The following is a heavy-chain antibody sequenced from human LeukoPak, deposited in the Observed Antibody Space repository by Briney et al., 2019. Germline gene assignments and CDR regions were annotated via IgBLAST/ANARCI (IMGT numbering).Heavy chain of an antibody. CDR3: ARGEGYGSGSYSFHY. J-gene: IGHJ4*02. D-gene: IGHD3-10*01. CDR1: GGSISSSNW. CDR2: IYHSGST. V-gene: IGHV4-4*02. Sequence: SGTLSLTCAVSGGSISSSNWWSWVRQPPGKGLEWIGEIYHSGSTNYNPSLKSRVTISVDKSKNQFSPKLSSVTAADTAVYYCARGEGYGSGSYSFHYWGQGTLVTVSS.